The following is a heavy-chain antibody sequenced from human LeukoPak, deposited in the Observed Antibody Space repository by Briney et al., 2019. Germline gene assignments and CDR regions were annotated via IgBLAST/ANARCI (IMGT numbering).Heavy chain of an antibody. V-gene: IGHV4-59*08. CDR3: ARHFGGHHYNWFDP. Sequence: SSETLSLTCSVSGGSISSYYWSWIRQPPGKGLEWIGYIFHSGITNNNPSLKSRVTISVDRSKNQLSLRLSSVTAADTAVYYCARHFGGHHYNWFDPWGQGTLVTVSS. CDR2: IFHSGIT. D-gene: IGHD4-23*01. J-gene: IGHJ5*02. CDR1: GGSISSYY.